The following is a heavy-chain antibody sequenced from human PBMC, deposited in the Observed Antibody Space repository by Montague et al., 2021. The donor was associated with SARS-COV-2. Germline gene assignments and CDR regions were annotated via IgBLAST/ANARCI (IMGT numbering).Heavy chain of an antibody. D-gene: IGHD3-3*01. J-gene: IGHJ4*02. Sequence: SETLSLTCAVYGGTFSAHSWSWVRQSPGKGLEWIGEINHRGSPTYMPSLKSRVTMSVDTSKNQFSLKLSSVTAADTAIYYCARGGLAGGNYDTWSSSYTSPLDYWGQGTLVTVSS. CDR1: GGTFSAHS. V-gene: IGHV4-34*01. CDR2: INHRGSP. CDR3: ARGGLAGGNYDTWSSSYTSPLDY.